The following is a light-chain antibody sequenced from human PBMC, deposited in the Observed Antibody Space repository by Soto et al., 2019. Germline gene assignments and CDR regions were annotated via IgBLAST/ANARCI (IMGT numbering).Light chain of an antibody. CDR3: SSYTSSSTSHVV. V-gene: IGLV2-14*01. CDR1: SSDVGGYNY. CDR2: EVS. J-gene: IGLJ2*01. Sequence: QSALTQPASVSGSPGQSITISCTGTSSDVGGYNYVSWYQQHPGKAPKLMIYEVSNRPSGVSNRFSGSKSGNTASLTISGLQAEDVADYYCSSYTSSSTSHVVFGGGTKLTVL.